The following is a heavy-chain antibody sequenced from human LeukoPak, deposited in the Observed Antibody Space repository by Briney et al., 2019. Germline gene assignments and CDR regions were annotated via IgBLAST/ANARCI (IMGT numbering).Heavy chain of an antibody. V-gene: IGHV1-18*01. CDR3: ARTGHYQFDS. J-gene: IGHJ4*02. Sequence: ASVKVSCKASGYSFTDYDFSWVRQAPGQGLEWLGWASIYNDNTKYAREFQDRITMTTDISTSTAYMELKSLTSDDTAVYFCARTGHYQFDSWGQGTLVTVSS. CDR2: ASIYNDNT. D-gene: IGHD3-9*01. CDR1: GYSFTDYD.